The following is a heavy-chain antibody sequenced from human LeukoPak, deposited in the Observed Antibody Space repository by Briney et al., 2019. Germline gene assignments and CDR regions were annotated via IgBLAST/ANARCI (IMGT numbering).Heavy chain of an antibody. Sequence: ASVEVSCKASGYTFTSYYMHWVRQAPGQGLEWMGIINPSGGSTSYAQKFQGRVTMTRDMSTSTVYMELSSLRSDDTAVYYCARFLPDTADDYWGQGTLVTVSS. CDR1: GYTFTSYY. V-gene: IGHV1-46*01. CDR2: INPSGGST. D-gene: IGHD5-18*01. J-gene: IGHJ4*02. CDR3: ARFLPDTADDY.